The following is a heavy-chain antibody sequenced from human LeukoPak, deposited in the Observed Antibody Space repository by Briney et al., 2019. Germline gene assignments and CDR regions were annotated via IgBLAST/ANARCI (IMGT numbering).Heavy chain of an antibody. J-gene: IGHJ4*02. CDR2: IYYSGST. D-gene: IGHD3-22*01. V-gene: IGHV4-59*01. Sequence: SETLSLTCTVSGGSICSYYWSWIRQPPGKGLEWIGYIYYSGSTNYNPSLKSRVTISVDTSKNQFSLKLSSVTAADTAVYYCARGRGYYGTIDYWGQGTLVTVSS. CDR3: ARGRGYYGTIDY. CDR1: GGSICSYY.